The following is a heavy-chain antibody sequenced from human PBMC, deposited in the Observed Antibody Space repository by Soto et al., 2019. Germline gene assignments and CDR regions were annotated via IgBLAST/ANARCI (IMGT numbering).Heavy chain of an antibody. D-gene: IGHD1-7*01. CDR1: GFTFSSYA. Sequence: GGSLRLSCAASGFTFSSYAMHWVRQAPGKGLEWVAVISYDGSNKYYADSVKGRFTISRDNSKNTLYLQMNSLRAEDTAVYYCARAQPELELPQEFDYWGQGTLVTVSS. V-gene: IGHV3-30-3*01. J-gene: IGHJ4*02. CDR2: ISYDGSNK. CDR3: ARAQPELELPQEFDY.